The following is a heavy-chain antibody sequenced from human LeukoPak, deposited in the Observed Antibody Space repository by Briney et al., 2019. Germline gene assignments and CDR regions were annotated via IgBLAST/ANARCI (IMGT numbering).Heavy chain of an antibody. CDR3: AREGVRWFGERLLPRAFDI. J-gene: IGHJ3*02. V-gene: IGHV4-59*01. CDR2: IYYSGST. Sequence: PSETLSLTCTVSGGSISSYYWSWIRQPPGKGLEWIGYIYYSGSTNYNPSLKSRVTISVDTSKNQFSLKLSSVTAADTAVYYCAREGVRWFGERLLPRAFDIWGQGTMVTVSS. D-gene: IGHD3-10*01. CDR1: GGSISSYY.